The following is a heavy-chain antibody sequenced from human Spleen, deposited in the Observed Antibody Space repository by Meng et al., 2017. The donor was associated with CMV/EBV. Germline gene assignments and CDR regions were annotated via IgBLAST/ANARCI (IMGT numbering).Heavy chain of an antibody. Sequence: GESLKISCAASAFTVTNNYMSWVRQAPGKGLEWVSVIYGSGSTYYADSVKGRFTISRDNSKNMLYLQMNSLRVADTAVYYCAKDDSAYFDFRSGYSTPPDYWGQGTLVTVSS. D-gene: IGHD3-3*01. J-gene: IGHJ4*02. CDR2: IYGSGST. CDR3: AKDDSAYFDFRSGYSTPPDY. V-gene: IGHV3-66*03. CDR1: AFTVTNNY.